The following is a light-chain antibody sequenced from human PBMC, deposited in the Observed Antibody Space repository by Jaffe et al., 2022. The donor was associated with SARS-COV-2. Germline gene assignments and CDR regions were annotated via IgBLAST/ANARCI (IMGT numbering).Light chain of an antibody. J-gene: IGLJ1*01. CDR1: SSNIGNNA. CDR2: RTT. CDR3: ASWDDSLSAYV. V-gene: IGLV1-44*01. Sequence: QSVLTQPPSASGTPGQRVTISCSGSSSNIGNNAVNWYQHLPGTAPNLLMFRTTQRPSGVPDRFSASKSGTSASLAISGLQSEDEADYYCASWDDSLSAYVFGTGTKVTVL.